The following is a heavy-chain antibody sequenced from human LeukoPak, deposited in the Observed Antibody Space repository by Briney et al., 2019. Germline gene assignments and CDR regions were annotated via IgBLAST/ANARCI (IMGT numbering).Heavy chain of an antibody. CDR1: GGSISSGGYY. Sequence: SQTLSLTCTVSGGSISSGGYYWSWIRQHPGKGLEWIGYIYYSGSTYYNPSLKSRVTISVDTSKNQFSLKLSSVTAADTAVYYCARVETQGYYFGYWGQGTLVTVSS. V-gene: IGHV4-31*03. D-gene: IGHD5-24*01. J-gene: IGHJ4*02. CDR3: ARVETQGYYFGY. CDR2: IYYSGST.